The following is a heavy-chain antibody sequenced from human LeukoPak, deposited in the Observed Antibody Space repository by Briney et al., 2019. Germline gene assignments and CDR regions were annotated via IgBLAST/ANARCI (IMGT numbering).Heavy chain of an antibody. CDR2: IASDGSRT. CDR3: ARERQDTILHSGAFDI. J-gene: IGHJ3*02. CDR1: GFTFSTYF. Sequence: PGGSLTLSCAASGFTFSTYFMHWVRQAPGKGLEWMADIASDGSRTFYVESVKGRITISIDNSKNTLYLQMNSLRAEDTAVYFCARERQDTILHSGAFDIWGQGTMATVSS. D-gene: IGHD2-21*01. V-gene: IGHV3-30-3*01.